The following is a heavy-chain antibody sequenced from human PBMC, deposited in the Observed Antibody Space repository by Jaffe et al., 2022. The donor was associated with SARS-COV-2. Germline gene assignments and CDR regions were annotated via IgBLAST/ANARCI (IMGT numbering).Heavy chain of an antibody. Sequence: EVQLLESGGGLVQPGGSLRLSCAASGFTFSSYAMSWVRQAPGKGLEWVSGISGSGGSTYYSDSVKGRFTISRDNSKNTLDLQMNSLRAEDTALYYCAKDRYISIWPRCMDVWGQGTTVTVSS. CDR1: GFTFSSYA. V-gene: IGHV3-23*01. D-gene: IGHD6-13*01. J-gene: IGHJ6*02. CDR3: AKDRYISIWPRCMDV. CDR2: ISGSGGST.